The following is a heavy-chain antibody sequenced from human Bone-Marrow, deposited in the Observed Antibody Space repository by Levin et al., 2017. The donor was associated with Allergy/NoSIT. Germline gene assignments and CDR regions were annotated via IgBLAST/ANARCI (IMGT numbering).Heavy chain of an antibody. CDR3: ARDYGISILGVVNY. CDR1: GFTFRNFA. V-gene: IGHV3-30-3*01. J-gene: IGHJ4*03. CDR2: ISYDGSTS. Sequence: GGSLRLSCVASGFTFRNFAMHWVRQAPGKGLEWVALISYDGSTSYWADSVKGRFTIHRDNSRNTLYLQMNSLRPDDTAVYYCARDYGISILGVVNYWGHGTPVTVSS. D-gene: IGHD3-3*01.